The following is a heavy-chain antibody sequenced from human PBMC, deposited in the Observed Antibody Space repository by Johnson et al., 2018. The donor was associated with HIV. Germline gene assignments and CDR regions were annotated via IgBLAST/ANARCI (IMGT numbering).Heavy chain of an antibody. CDR1: GFTFSSYA. CDR3: SKARFLEHALDI. V-gene: IGHV3-30*04. CDR2: ISYDGSNK. J-gene: IGHJ3*02. Sequence: QVQLVESGGGVVQPGRSLRLSCAASGFTFSSYAMHWVRQAPGKGLEWVAVISYDGSNKYYADSVKGRFTISRDNSKKKLYLQMNSLRPEEMAVYYCSKARFLEHALDIWGQGTMVTVSS. D-gene: IGHD3-3*01.